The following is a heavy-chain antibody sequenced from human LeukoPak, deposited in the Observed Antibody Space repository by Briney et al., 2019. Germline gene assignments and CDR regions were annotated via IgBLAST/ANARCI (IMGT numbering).Heavy chain of an antibody. CDR1: GFTFDDYA. CDR3: AKDIQYGSSGAFDI. J-gene: IGHJ3*02. CDR2: ISWNSGTI. D-gene: IGHD4-17*01. V-gene: IGHV3-9*01. Sequence: GGSLRLSCAASGFTFDDYAMHWVRQAPGKGLEWVSGISWNSGTIGYADSVKGRFTISRDNAKNSLYLQMNSLRAEDTALYYCAKDIQYGSSGAFDIWGQGTMVTVSS.